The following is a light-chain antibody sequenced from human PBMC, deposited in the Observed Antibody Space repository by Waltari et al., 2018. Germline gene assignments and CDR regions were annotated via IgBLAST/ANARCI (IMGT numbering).Light chain of an antibody. CDR2: EIT. CDR1: SSDVGGSKS. V-gene: IGLV2-8*01. CDR3: ISYAGHRNAV. Sequence: QSALTQPPSASGSPGQTVTISCTGTSSDVGGSKSVSWYQKHPGKGPKLILYEITKRPSGVPDRFSGSKSGNTASLTVSGLQAEDEADYYCISYAGHRNAVFGTGTTVTVL. J-gene: IGLJ1*01.